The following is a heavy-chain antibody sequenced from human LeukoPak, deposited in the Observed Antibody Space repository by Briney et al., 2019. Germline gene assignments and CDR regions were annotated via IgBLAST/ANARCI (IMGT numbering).Heavy chain of an antibody. V-gene: IGHV3-23*01. Sequence: GGSLRLSCAASGFTFGDYYMSWVRQAPGKGLEWVSAISGSGGSTYYADSVKGRFTISRDNSKDTLYLQMNSLRAEDTAVYYCAKVAEGGYDYSDYFDYWGQGTLVTVSS. CDR2: ISGSGGST. CDR1: GFTFGDYY. CDR3: AKVAEGGYDYSDYFDY. D-gene: IGHD5-12*01. J-gene: IGHJ4*02.